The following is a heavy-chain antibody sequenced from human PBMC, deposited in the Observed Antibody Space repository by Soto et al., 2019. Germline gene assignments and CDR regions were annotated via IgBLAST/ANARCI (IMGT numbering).Heavy chain of an antibody. V-gene: IGHV4-34*01. J-gene: IGHJ5*02. Sequence: QMQLQQWGAGLLKPSETLSLTCAVYGGSLSGYYWSWIRQPPGKGLEWIGEINHSGSTNYNPSLKSRVTISLDTSKIQFTLKLSSLTAADTAMYYCATYHFLRLGELSLLQSSGPWGQGTLVTVSS. D-gene: IGHD3-16*02. CDR2: INHSGST. CDR3: ATYHFLRLGELSLLQSSGP. CDR1: GGSLSGYY.